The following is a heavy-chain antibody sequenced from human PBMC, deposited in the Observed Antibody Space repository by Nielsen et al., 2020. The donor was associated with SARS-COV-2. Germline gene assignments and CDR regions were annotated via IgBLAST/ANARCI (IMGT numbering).Heavy chain of an antibody. CDR2: IYYSGGT. CDR3: ARRSSSSVSYYYYYYMDV. V-gene: IGHV4-59*08. Sequence: WIRQPPGKGLEWIGYIYYSGGTNYNPSLKSRVTISVDTSKNQFSLKLSSVTAADTAVYYCARRSSSSVSYYYYYYMDVWGKGTTVTVSS. D-gene: IGHD6-6*01. J-gene: IGHJ6*03.